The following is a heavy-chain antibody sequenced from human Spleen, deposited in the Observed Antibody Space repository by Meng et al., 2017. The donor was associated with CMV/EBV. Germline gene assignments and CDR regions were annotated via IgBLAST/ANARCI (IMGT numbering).Heavy chain of an antibody. CDR1: GFTFSDYY. CDR3: AKESRPGRYYYYGMGV. J-gene: IGHJ6*02. CDR2: ISSSGSTI. V-gene: IGHV3-11*04. D-gene: IGHD2-2*01. Sequence: GESLKISCAASGFTFSDYYMSWIRQAPGKGLEWVSYISSSGSTIYYADSVKGRFTISRDNAKNSLYLQMSSLRAEDTAVYHCAKESRPGRYYYYGMGVWGQGTTVTVSS.